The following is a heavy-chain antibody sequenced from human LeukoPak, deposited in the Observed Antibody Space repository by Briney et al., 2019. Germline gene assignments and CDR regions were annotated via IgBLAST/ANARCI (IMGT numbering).Heavy chain of an antibody. CDR3: AKDRSCTGSSCNVGS. Sequence: GSLRLSCSASGFNRLMTGVRQAAGKGLAWVSVIYSGGSTYYAASVKGRFSVSRDNSKNTLFLQMNSLRAEDTAVYYCAKDRSCTGSSCNVGSWGQGTMVTVSS. J-gene: IGHJ3*01. CDR1: GFNRL. V-gene: IGHV3-53*01. D-gene: IGHD2-2*01. CDR2: IYSGGST.